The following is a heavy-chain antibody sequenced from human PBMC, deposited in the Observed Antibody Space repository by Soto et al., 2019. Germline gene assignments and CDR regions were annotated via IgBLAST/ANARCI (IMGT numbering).Heavy chain of an antibody. D-gene: IGHD1-26*01. J-gene: IGHJ3*01. Sequence: GGSLRFSCVASGFTFSNYNMNWVRQAPGKGLEWVSRINSDGSSRSYADSVKGRFTISRDNAKNTLHLQMNSLRAEDTAVYYCARVGLGAFDAFDVWGQGTLVTVSS. CDR1: GFTFSNYN. CDR3: ARVGLGAFDAFDV. V-gene: IGHV3-74*01. CDR2: INSDGSSR.